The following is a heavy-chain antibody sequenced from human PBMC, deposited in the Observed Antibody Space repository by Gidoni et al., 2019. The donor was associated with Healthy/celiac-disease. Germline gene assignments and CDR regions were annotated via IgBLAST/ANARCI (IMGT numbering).Heavy chain of an antibody. CDR2: IKQDGSEK. CDR3: ARDPPYYYDSSGYYGSPHWGYYYGMDV. Sequence: EVQLVESGGGLVQPGGSLRLSCAASGFTFSSYWMSWFRQAPGRWLEWVANIKQDGSEKYYVDSVKGRFTISRDNAKNSLYLQMNSLRAEDTAVYYCARDPPYYYDSSGYYGSPHWGYYYGMDVWGQGTTVTVSS. V-gene: IGHV3-7*01. CDR1: GFTFSSYW. J-gene: IGHJ6*02. D-gene: IGHD3-22*01.